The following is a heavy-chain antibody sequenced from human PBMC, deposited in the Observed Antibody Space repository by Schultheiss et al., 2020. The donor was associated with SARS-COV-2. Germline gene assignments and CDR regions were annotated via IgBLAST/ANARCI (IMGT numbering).Heavy chain of an antibody. D-gene: IGHD3-22*01. CDR1: GFTFSNYG. CDR2: MWYDGSKK. Sequence: GGSLRLSCAASGFTFSNYGMHWVRQAPGKGLEWVAIMWYDGSKKYYADSEKGRFIISRDNSKNTLYLQMSSLRAEDTAVYYCARETFYYDSSGPRSFDYWGQGTLVTVSS. CDR3: ARETFYYDSSGPRSFDY. J-gene: IGHJ4*02. V-gene: IGHV3-33*01.